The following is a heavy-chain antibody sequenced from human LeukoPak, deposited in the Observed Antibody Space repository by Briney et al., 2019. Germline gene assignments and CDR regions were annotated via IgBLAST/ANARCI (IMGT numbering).Heavy chain of an antibody. D-gene: IGHD6-19*01. CDR3: PRTAGVAVAGSRQYFDY. CDR1: GGSISSSSYD. CDR2: FYYSGNT. Sequence: KPSETLSLTCSVSGGSISSSSYDWGWIRQPPGKGLEWIGSFYYSGNTYYTPSLKSRVTISVDTSKNEFSLKLRSVTAAGTAVYYCPRTAGVAVAGSRQYFDYWGQGTLVTVSS. V-gene: IGHV4-39*01. J-gene: IGHJ4*02.